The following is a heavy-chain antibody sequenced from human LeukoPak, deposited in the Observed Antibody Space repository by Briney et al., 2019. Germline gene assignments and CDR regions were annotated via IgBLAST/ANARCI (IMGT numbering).Heavy chain of an antibody. CDR3: ARRLTQYDCFDP. CDR1: GYSVSSNSVT. CDR2: TYYRSTWYN. J-gene: IGHJ5*02. Sequence: QTLSLTCAISGYSVSSNSVTWNWIRQSPSRGLEWLGRTYYRSTWYNDYVVSVRGRITVNPDTSKNQFSLHLNSVTPEDTAVYYCARRLTQYDCFDPWGQGILVTVSS. D-gene: IGHD2-2*01. V-gene: IGHV6-1*01.